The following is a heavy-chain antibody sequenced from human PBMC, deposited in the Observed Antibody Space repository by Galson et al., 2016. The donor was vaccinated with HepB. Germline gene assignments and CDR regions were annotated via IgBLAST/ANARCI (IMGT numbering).Heavy chain of an antibody. CDR3: ARNFYGTGWFYFDY. D-gene: IGHD6-19*01. J-gene: IGHJ4*02. V-gene: IGHV3-30*04. CDR2: ISFDGTFK. CDR1: GFTFSSYA. Sequence: SLRLSCAASGFTFSSYAMHWVRQAPAKGLDWVTVISFDGTFKYYDDSVKGRFTISRDNSKNTLYLQMNSLRAGDTGVYFCARNFYGTGWFYFDYWGQGTLATVSS.